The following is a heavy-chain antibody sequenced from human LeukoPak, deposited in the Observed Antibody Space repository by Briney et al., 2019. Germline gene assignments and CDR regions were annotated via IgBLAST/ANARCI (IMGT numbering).Heavy chain of an antibody. J-gene: IGHJ4*02. CDR2: ILEDGRIK. V-gene: IGHV3-30*18. D-gene: IGHD1-1*01. Sequence: GGSLRLSCAASAFTFDKYGMHYIRQAPGKGLEWVAVILEDGRIKKYADSVKDRFTISRDNTNNTLYLQMNRLRAEDTGIYFCTKDRETTASGTFDYWGLGTLVAVSS. CDR1: AFTFDKYG. CDR3: TKDRETTASGTFDY.